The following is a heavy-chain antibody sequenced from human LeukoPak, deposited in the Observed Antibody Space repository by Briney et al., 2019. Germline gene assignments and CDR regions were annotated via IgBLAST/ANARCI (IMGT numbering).Heavy chain of an antibody. V-gene: IGHV4-59*01. CDR3: ARRYSSWSSFDY. Sequence: SETLSLTCTVSGGSISNYYWNWIRQSPAGKGLEWIGYIYYSGSTHYNPSLKSRVTISVDTSKNQFSLRLTSVIAADTAVYYCARRYSSWSSFDYWGQETLVTVSS. J-gene: IGHJ4*02. CDR2: IYYSGST. D-gene: IGHD6-13*01. CDR1: GGSISNYY.